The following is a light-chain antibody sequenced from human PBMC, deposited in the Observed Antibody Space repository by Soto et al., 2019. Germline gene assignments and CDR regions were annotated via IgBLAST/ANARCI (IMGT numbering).Light chain of an antibody. J-gene: IGLJ3*02. CDR3: CSFAASYTLV. CDR1: SSDVGRYNH. Sequence: QSVLTQPRSVSGSPGQSVTISCTGTSSDVGRYNHVSWYQHHPGKAPKLRIYDVTEWPSGVPDRFSGSKSGSTASLTISGLQAEDEGDYYCCSFAASYTLVFGGGTKLTVL. CDR2: DVT. V-gene: IGLV2-11*01.